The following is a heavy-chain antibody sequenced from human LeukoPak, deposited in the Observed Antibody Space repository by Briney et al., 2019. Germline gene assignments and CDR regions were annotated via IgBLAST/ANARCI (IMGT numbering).Heavy chain of an antibody. V-gene: IGHV3-48*01. D-gene: IGHD6-13*01. CDR3: AREEMAASSGIRSDV. CDR1: GFTISRYT. Sequence: GGSLRLSCAVSGFTISRYTMNWVRQAPGKGLEWVSYISSSSSTIYYADSVKGRFTISRDNAKNSLYLQMNSLRAEDTAVYYCAREEMAASSGIRSDVWGKGTTVTVSS. CDR2: ISSSSSTI. J-gene: IGHJ6*04.